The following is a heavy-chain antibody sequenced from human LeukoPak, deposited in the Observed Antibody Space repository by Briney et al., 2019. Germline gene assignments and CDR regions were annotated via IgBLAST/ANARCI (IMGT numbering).Heavy chain of an antibody. CDR1: GGSITSSGYY. V-gene: IGHV4-39*07. Sequence: PSETLSLTCTVSGGSITSSGYYWGWIRQPPGKGLEWIGEINHSGSTNYNPSLKSRVTISVDTSKNQFSLKLSFVTAADTAVYYCAIGRFWSGSHDYWGQGTLVTVSS. D-gene: IGHD3-3*01. CDR2: INHSGST. J-gene: IGHJ4*02. CDR3: AIGRFWSGSHDY.